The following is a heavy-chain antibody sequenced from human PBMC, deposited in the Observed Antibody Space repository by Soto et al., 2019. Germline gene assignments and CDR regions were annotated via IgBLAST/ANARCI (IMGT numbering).Heavy chain of an antibody. Sequence: SETLSLTCTVSGGSISSGGYYWSWIRQHPGKGPEWIGYIYYSGSTYYNPSLKSRVTISVDTSKNQFSLKLSSVTAADTAVYYCASGWVTTYSHWGQGTLVTVSS. CDR1: GGSISSGGYY. CDR3: ASGWVTTYSH. D-gene: IGHD4-17*01. V-gene: IGHV4-31*03. CDR2: IYYSGST. J-gene: IGHJ4*02.